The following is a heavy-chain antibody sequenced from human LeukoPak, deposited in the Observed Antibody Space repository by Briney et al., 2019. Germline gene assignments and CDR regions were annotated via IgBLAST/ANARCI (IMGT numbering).Heavy chain of an antibody. CDR1: GFTFSSYS. Sequence: GGSLRLSCAASGFTFSSYSMNWVRQAPGKGLEWVSSISSSSSYIYYADSVKGRFTISRDNAKNSLYLQMNSLRAEDTAVYYCARDASSGWSNAFDIWGQGTMVTVSS. D-gene: IGHD6-19*01. CDR3: ARDASSGWSNAFDI. CDR2: ISSSSSYI. V-gene: IGHV3-21*01. J-gene: IGHJ3*02.